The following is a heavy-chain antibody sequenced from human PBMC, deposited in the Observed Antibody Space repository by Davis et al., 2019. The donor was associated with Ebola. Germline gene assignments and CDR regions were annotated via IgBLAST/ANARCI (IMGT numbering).Heavy chain of an antibody. V-gene: IGHV4-59*08. CDR2: IYYSGST. CDR3: ARHGGYSGSYHKFYYYYGMDV. CDR1: GGSISSYY. D-gene: IGHD1-26*01. J-gene: IGHJ6*02. Sequence: SETLSLTCTVSGGSISSYYWSWIRQPPGKGLEWIGYIYYSGSTNYNPSLKSRVTISVDTSKNQFSLKLSSVTAADTAVYYCARHGGYSGSYHKFYYYYGMDVWGQGTTVTVSS.